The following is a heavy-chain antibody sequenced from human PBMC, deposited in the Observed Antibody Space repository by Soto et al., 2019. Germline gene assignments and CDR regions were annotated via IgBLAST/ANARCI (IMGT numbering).Heavy chain of an antibody. Sequence: ASVKVSCKDSGYTFNGYYMHWVRQAHGQGLEWMGWINPNSGGTNYAQKFQGWVTMTRDTSISTAYMELSRLRSDDTAVYYCAREHYDSSGYSYGYWGQGTLVTVSS. J-gene: IGHJ4*02. CDR1: GYTFNGYY. CDR3: AREHYDSSGYSYGY. V-gene: IGHV1-2*04. CDR2: INPNSGGT. D-gene: IGHD3-22*01.